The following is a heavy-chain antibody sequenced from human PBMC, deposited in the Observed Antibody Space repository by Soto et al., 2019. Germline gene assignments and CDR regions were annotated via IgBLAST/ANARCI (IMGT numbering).Heavy chain of an antibody. J-gene: IGHJ6*02. Sequence: QVQLVESGGGVVQPGRSLRLSCGASGFTFSGYGMHWVCQAPGKGLEWVAVISYDGSNKYYADSVKGRFTISRDNSKDTLFLQMNSLRAEDTAMYYCAKGKSAAAWNMDVWGQGTTVTVSS. V-gene: IGHV3-30*18. CDR1: GFTFSGYG. D-gene: IGHD6-25*01. CDR2: ISYDGSNK. CDR3: AKGKSAAAWNMDV.